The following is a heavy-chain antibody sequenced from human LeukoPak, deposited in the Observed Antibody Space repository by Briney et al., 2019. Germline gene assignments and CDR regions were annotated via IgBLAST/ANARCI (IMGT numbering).Heavy chain of an antibody. Sequence: PGRSLRLSCAASGFTFSSYAMHWVRQAPGKGLEWVAVISYDGSNKYYADSVKGRLTISRDNAKNSLYLQMNSLRAEDTAVYYCARDLGTILPGYEDSGRWGQGTLVTVSS. V-gene: IGHV3-30-3*01. CDR2: ISYDGSNK. CDR1: GFTFSSYA. CDR3: ARDLGTILPGYEDSGR. J-gene: IGHJ4*02. D-gene: IGHD5-12*01.